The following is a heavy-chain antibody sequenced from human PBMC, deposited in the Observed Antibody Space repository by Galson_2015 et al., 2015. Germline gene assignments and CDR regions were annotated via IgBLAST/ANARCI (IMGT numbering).Heavy chain of an antibody. J-gene: IGHJ5*02. V-gene: IGHV4-59*12. CDR3: ARNGDYALDP. CDR1: GDSISDYY. Sequence: TLSLTCSVSGDSISDYYWNWIRQPPGKGLEWIGYINYSGSTNYNPGLKGRATISVDTSKNHLSLSLTSVTAADTALYYCARNGDYALDPWGQGTLVTVSS. D-gene: IGHD4-17*01. CDR2: INYSGST.